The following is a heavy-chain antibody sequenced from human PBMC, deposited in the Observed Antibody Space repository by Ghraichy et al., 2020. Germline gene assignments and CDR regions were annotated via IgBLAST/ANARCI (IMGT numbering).Heavy chain of an antibody. V-gene: IGHV4-39*01. J-gene: IGHJ4*02. CDR2: IYYSGST. CDR1: GGSISSSSYY. Sequence: SETLSLTCTVSGGSISSSSYYWGWIRQPPGKGLEWIGSIYYSGSTYYNPSLKSRVTISVDTSKNQFSLKLSSVTAADTAVYYCARHLRWLQFAGFDYWGQGTLVTVSS. D-gene: IGHD5-24*01. CDR3: ARHLRWLQFAGFDY.